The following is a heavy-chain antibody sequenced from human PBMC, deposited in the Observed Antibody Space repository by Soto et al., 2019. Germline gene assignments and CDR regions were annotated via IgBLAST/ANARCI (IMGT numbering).Heavy chain of an antibody. D-gene: IGHD5-18*01. CDR2: IYYSGSS. Sequence: PSETLSLTCAVYGGSFSSYYWGWIRQPPGKGQEWIGSIYYSGSSYYNPSLKSRVTIFVDTSKNQFSLKLSSVTAADTAVYYCARHGPYSYGLYYFDYWGQGTLVTVSS. V-gene: IGHV4-39*01. J-gene: IGHJ4*02. CDR1: GGSFSSYY. CDR3: ARHGPYSYGLYYFDY.